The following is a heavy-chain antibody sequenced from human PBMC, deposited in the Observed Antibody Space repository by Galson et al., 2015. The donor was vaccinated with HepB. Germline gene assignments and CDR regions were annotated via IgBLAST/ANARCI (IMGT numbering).Heavy chain of an antibody. CDR2: INPNGGSK. V-gene: IGHV1-46*01. CDR1: GYTFTSQY. Sequence: SVKVSCKASGYTFTSQYIHWVRQAPGQGLEWMGVINPNGGSKNYVQKLQGRVTMTTDTPTSTAYMELRSLRSDDTAVYYCARGVAVSESYFFDYWGQGTLVTVSS. J-gene: IGHJ4*02. D-gene: IGHD6-19*01. CDR3: ARGVAVSESYFFDY.